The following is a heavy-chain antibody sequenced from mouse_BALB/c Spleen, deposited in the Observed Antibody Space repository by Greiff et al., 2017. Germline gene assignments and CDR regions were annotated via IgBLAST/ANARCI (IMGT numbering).Heavy chain of an antibody. CDR3: ARGGNYEAY. D-gene: IGHD2-1*01. CDR2: IDPENGNT. Sequence: VQLKESGAELVRPGALVKLSCKASGFNIKDYYMHWVKQRPEQGLEWIGWIDPENGNTIYDPKFQGKASITADTSSNTAYLQLSSLTSEDTAVYYCARGGNYEAYWGQGTLVTVSA. V-gene: IGHV14-1*02. J-gene: IGHJ3*01. CDR1: GFNIKDYY.